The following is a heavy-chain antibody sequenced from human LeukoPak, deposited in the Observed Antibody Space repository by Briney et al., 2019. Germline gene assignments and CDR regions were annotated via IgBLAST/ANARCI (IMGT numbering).Heavy chain of an antibody. CDR1: GFTFSTYS. CDR2: ISSSSTYI. J-gene: IGHJ4*02. V-gene: IGHV3-21*01. Sequence: GGSLRLSCAAPGFTFSTYSMNWVRPAPGKGLEWVPSISSSSTYIYYADSVKGRFTISRDNAKNSLFLQMNSLRAEDTAVHYCARFALKTPPTDWGQGTLVTVSS. CDR3: ARFALKTPPTD.